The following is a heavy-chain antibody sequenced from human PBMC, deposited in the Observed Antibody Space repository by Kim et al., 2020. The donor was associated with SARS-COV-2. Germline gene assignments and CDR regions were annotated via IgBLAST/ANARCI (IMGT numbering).Heavy chain of an antibody. D-gene: IGHD7-27*01. CDR1: VGSFSGYH. CDR3: ARGRAGVFPSLILGIAPHYDHYAMDV. Sequence: SETLSLTCAVYVGSFSGYHWSWIRQPPGKGLEWIGEITHSGATNYNPSLTSRIAISVDTATNQVSLKLNSVTAAATAVYFCARGRAGVFPSLILGIAPHYDHYAMDVWGQGTTVTVSS. V-gene: IGHV4-34*01. CDR2: ITHSGAT. J-gene: IGHJ6*02.